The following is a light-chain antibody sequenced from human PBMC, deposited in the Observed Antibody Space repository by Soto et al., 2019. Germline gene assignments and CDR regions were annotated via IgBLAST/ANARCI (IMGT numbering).Light chain of an antibody. CDR2: LSSGGSH. J-gene: IGLJ2*01. V-gene: IGLV4-69*01. CDR1: SGHISYD. Sequence: QSVLTQSPSASASLGVSVKLTCNLSSGHISYDIAWHQQQPEKGPRYLMKLSSGGSHTKGDVIPDRFSGSSSGAERYLTIYSIQSEDEADYYCQTWGTGIVIFGGGTKLTVL. CDR3: QTWGTGIVI.